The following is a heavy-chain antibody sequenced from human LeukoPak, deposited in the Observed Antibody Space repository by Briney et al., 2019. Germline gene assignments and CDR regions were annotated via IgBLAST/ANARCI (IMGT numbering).Heavy chain of an antibody. CDR3: ARGSITNRNFDS. J-gene: IGHJ4*02. V-gene: IGHV1-18*01. CDR1: GYTFTNFV. D-gene: IGHD1-14*01. CDR2: VSGFNGNT. Sequence: ASVKVSCKTSGYTFTNFVISWVRQAPGQGLEWMGWVSGFNGNTNYPQKFQGRVSMTTDSSTSSAYMELTSLRSDATAVYFCARGSITNRNFDSWGQGTLVTVSS.